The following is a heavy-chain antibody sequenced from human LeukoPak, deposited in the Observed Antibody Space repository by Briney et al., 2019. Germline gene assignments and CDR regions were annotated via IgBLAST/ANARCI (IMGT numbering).Heavy chain of an antibody. V-gene: IGHV1-69*13. Sequence: VASVKVSCKASGGTFISYAVTWVRQAPGQGLEWMAGIIPIFGTADYAQKFQGRVTIAADESTSTAYMELGSLRSEDTAVYYCARAPYSSGGSTNYYYSYYMDVWGTGTTVTVSS. CDR1: GGTFISYA. J-gene: IGHJ6*03. CDR3: ARAPYSSGGSTNYYYSYYMDV. D-gene: IGHD6-19*01. CDR2: IIPIFGTA.